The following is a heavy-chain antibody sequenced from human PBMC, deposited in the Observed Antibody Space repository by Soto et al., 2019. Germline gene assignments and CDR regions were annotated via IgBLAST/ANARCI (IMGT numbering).Heavy chain of an antibody. CDR2: IIPIFGTA. J-gene: IGHJ6*02. D-gene: IGHD2-2*02. CDR1: GGTFSSYA. V-gene: IGHV1-69*13. CDR3: AIPTVVAAPAITFSSSGMDV. Sequence: PVKVSCKASGGTFSSYAISWGRQAPGQGLEWMGGIIPIFGTANYAQKVQGRVTITADESTSTAYMELSSLRSEDTAVYYCAIPTVVAAPAITFSSSGMDVWGERTTV.